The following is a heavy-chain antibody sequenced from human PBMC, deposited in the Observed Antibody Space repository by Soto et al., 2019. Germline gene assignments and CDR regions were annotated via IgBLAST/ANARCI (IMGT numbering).Heavy chain of an antibody. Sequence: GASSRLACAASAFTVSSYDIHWVRAAKEKGLEWVSAIRTAGDTYYPGSVKGRFTISRENAKNSLHLQMNSLRAGDTALYYCARSGYSSRWSSGSHFYGMDVWGQGTTVTVSS. CDR3: ARSGYSSRWSSGSHFYGMDV. V-gene: IGHV3-13*01. D-gene: IGHD6-13*01. J-gene: IGHJ6*02. CDR1: AFTVSSYD. CDR2: IRTAGDT.